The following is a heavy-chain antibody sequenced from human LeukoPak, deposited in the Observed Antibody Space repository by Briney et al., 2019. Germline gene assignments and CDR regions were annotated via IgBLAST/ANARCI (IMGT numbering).Heavy chain of an antibody. CDR2: INFNGAGT. CDR1: GGTFSSYP. D-gene: IGHD3-3*01. J-gene: IGHJ4*02. CDR3: ARGELRFLEW. V-gene: IGHV1-2*02. Sequence: GASVKVSCKASGGTFSSYPFTWVRQAPGQGLEWMGWINFNGAGTNYAQKFQGRVTMTRDTSISTAYMELNWLRSDDTAAYYCARGELRFLEWWGQGTLVTVSS.